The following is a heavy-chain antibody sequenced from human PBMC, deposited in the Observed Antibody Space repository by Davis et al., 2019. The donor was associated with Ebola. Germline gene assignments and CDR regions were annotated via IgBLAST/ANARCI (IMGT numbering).Heavy chain of an antibody. CDR2: IYYTGST. CDR1: GGSISSYY. V-gene: IGHV4-59*12. Sequence: MPSETLSLTCTVSGGSISSYYWSWIRQPPGKGLEWIGYIYYTGSTYYNPSLKSRVAISIDTSKNQFSLKLSSVTAADTAVYYCARGDSSYDPSGYYAGPEAPDHWGQGTLVSVSS. CDR3: ARGDSSYDPSGYYAGPEAPDH. J-gene: IGHJ4*02. D-gene: IGHD3-22*01.